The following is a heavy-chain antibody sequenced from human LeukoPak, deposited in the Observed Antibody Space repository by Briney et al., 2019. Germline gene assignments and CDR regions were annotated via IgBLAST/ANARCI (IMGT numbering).Heavy chain of an antibody. CDR1: GGSSSGYY. J-gene: IGHJ4*02. CDR3: ARTGGSGSKFDY. Sequence: SETLSLTCAVYGGSSSGYYWSWIRQPPGKGLEWIGEINHSGSTNYNPSLKSRVTISVDTSKNQFSLKLSSVTAADTAVYYCARTGGSGSKFDYWGQGTLVTVSS. D-gene: IGHD3-10*01. V-gene: IGHV4-34*01. CDR2: INHSGST.